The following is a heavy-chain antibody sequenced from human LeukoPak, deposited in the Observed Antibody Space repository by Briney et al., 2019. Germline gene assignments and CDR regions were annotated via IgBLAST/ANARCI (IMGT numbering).Heavy chain of an antibody. J-gene: IGHJ4*02. CDR1: GYTFPSYF. D-gene: IGHD6-6*01. V-gene: IGHV1-46*01. Sequence: ASVEVSCKASGYTFPSYFMHWVRQAPGQGLEWMGIINPTGGSTTYAQKFQGRVTMTRDTSTSTVYMELSSLRSDDTAVYYCARIAARRFDYWGQGTLVTVSS. CDR2: INPTGGST. CDR3: ARIAARRFDY.